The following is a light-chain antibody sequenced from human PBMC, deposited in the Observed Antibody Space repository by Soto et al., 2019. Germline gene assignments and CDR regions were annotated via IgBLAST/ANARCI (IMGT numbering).Light chain of an antibody. CDR2: AAS. Sequence: IQMTQSPSSLSASIEDRVTITCRASQGINSFLAWYQQKPGKVPKLLIYAASTLQSGVPSRFRGSGSGTDFTLTISSLQPEDAATYYCQKYNSAPRTFGQGTKVDI. J-gene: IGKJ1*01. CDR1: QGINSF. CDR3: QKYNSAPRT. V-gene: IGKV1-27*01.